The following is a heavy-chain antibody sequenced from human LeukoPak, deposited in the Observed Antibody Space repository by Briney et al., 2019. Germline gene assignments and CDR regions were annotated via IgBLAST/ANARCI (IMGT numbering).Heavy chain of an antibody. CDR1: GYSVSSGYY. CDR2: IYHSGCT. V-gene: IGHV4-38-2*02. J-gene: IGHJ6*03. Sequence: SETLSLTCIVSGYSVSSGYYWVWIRQPPGKGLEWIGSIYHSGCTLYNPSLKSRVTISVDTSKNKFSLKLSSVTAADTAMYYCARDQPYMDVWGEGTTVTVSS. CDR3: ARDQPYMDV.